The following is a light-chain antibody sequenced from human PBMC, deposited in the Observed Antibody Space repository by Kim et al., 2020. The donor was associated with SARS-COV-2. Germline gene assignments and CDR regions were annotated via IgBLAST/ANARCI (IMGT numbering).Light chain of an antibody. Sequence: QSVLTQPPSVSAAPGQMVTISCAGSSSNIGSNYVSWYQQLPGTAPKRLIYDNNKRPSGIPDRFSGSRSGTSATLGITGLQTEDEADYYCGTRDNSLNPFWVFGGGTQLTVL. CDR2: DNN. J-gene: IGLJ3*02. CDR3: GTRDNSLNPFWV. CDR1: SSNIGSNY. V-gene: IGLV1-51*01.